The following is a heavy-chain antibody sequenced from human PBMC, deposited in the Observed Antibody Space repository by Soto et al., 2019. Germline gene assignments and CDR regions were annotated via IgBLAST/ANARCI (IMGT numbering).Heavy chain of an antibody. V-gene: IGHV3-33*01. CDR3: ARDQGRFLEWLFPSFGMDV. D-gene: IGHD3-3*01. CDR2: IWYDGSNK. Sequence: PGGSLRLSCAASGFTFSSYGMHWVRQAPGKGLEWVAVIWYDGSNKYYADSVKGRFTISRDNSKNTLYLQMNSLRAEDTAVYYCARDQGRFLEWLFPSFGMDVWGQGTTVTVSS. CDR1: GFTFSSYG. J-gene: IGHJ6*02.